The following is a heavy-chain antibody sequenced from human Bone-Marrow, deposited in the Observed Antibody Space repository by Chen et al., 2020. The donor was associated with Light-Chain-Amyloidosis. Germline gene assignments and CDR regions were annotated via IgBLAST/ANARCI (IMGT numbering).Heavy chain of an antibody. CDR2: IYWDDDK. CDR3: AHKCSGGSCYNY. CDR1: RFSLSTSGVG. J-gene: IGHJ4*02. D-gene: IGHD2-15*01. V-gene: IGHV2-5*02. Sequence: QITLKESGPTLVKPTPPLPPHCTFCRFSLSTSGVGVGWIRQPPGKALEWLALIYWDDDKRYSPSLKSRLTITKDTSKNQVVRKRKKRENVDREKYYCAHKCSGGSCYNYWGQGTLVTVSS.